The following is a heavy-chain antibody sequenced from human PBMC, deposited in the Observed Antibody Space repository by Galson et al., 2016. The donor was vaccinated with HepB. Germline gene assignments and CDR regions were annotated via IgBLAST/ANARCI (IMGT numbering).Heavy chain of an antibody. V-gene: IGHV3-49*04. CDR1: GFTFGDYA. D-gene: IGHD2-15*01. Sequence: SLRLSCAASGFTFGDYAMNWVRQAPGKGLEWVGFIRTKSYGGTTEYAASVKGRFTISRDDSKSIAYLQMNSLTTEDTAVYFCTRSVVAGVYQLDHWGQGTLVTVSS. CDR3: TRSVVAGVYQLDH. J-gene: IGHJ1*01. CDR2: IRTKSYGGTT.